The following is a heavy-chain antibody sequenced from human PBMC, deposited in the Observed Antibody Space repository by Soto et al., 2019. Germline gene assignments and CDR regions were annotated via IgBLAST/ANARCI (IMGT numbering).Heavy chain of an antibody. D-gene: IGHD3-3*01. V-gene: IGHV3-13*01. Sequence: EVQLVESGGGLVQPGGSLRLSCAASGFTFSTSDMHWVRQPTGQRPEWVSAIDTAGDTFYTDSVKGRFTISRYNAKNSLYLHMDSLTAGDTAMYFCARARTIWDDGLDLWGQGTMVTVSS. CDR3: ARARTIWDDGLDL. CDR1: GFTFSTSD. J-gene: IGHJ3*01. CDR2: IDTAGDT.